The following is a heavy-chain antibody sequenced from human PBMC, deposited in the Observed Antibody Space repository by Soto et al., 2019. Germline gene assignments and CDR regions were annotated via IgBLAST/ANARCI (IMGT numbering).Heavy chain of an antibody. V-gene: IGHV3-23*01. CDR1: GFTFSSYA. Sequence: PGGSLRLSCAASGFTFSSYAMSWVRQAPGKGLEWVSAISGSGGSTYYADSVKGRFTISRDNSKNTLYLQMNSLRAEDTAVYYCAKAIVVVPAALYSSGAVGGDAFDIWGQGTMVTVSS. D-gene: IGHD2-2*01. J-gene: IGHJ3*02. CDR2: ISGSGGST. CDR3: AKAIVVVPAALYSSGAVGGDAFDI.